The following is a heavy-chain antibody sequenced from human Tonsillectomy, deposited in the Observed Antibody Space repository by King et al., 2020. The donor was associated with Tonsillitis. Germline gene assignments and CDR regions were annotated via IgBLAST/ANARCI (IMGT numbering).Heavy chain of an antibody. J-gene: IGHJ5*02. CDR1: GYSFSSYW. D-gene: IGHD7-27*01. V-gene: IGHV5-51*03. Sequence: VQLVQSGAEVKKPGESLKISCKGSGYSFSSYWIGWVRQMPGKGLEWMGIISPGDSDTTYSPSFQGQVIISADKSISTAYLQWSSLKASDTAIYYCTSLLTPLGWFAPWGQGTLVTVSS. CDR2: ISPGDSDT. CDR3: TSLLTPLGWFAP.